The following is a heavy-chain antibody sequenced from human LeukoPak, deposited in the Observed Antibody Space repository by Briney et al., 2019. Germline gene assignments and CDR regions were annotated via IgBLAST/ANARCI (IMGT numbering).Heavy chain of an antibody. CDR3: AKDRLKLEQYSSSQTGYFDY. V-gene: IGHV3-30*18. CDR2: ISYGGSNK. Sequence: GGSLRLSCAASGFTFSSYGMHWVRQAPGKGLEWVAVISYGGSNKYYADSVKGRFTISRDNSKNTLYLQMNSLRAEDTAVYYCAKDRLKLEQYSSSQTGYFDYWGQGTLVTVSS. CDR1: GFTFSSYG. J-gene: IGHJ4*02. D-gene: IGHD6-13*01.